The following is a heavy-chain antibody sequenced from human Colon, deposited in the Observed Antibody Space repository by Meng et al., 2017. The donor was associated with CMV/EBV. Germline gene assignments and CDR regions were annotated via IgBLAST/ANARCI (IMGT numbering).Heavy chain of an antibody. D-gene: IGHD2-8*02. CDR3: AKDIRFCTGGPCYGWLDP. V-gene: IGHV3-23*01. Sequence: FTFSSYAASWVRQAPGKGLDWVSSISASGGNTYYSDSVKGRFTISRDNSKDTVYLQMNSLRAEDTAIYYCAKDIRFCTGGPCYGWLDPWGQGTLVTVSS. CDR1: FTFSSYA. CDR2: ISASGGNT. J-gene: IGHJ5*02.